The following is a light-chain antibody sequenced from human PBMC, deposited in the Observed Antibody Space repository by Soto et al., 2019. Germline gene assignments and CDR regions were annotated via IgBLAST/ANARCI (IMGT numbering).Light chain of an antibody. V-gene: IGLV2-11*01. J-gene: IGLJ2*01. CDR2: DVT. CDR3: CSYAGTYVV. Sequence: QSALTQPRSVSGSPGQSVTISCTGTSSDVGAYNYVSWHQQHPGKAPKLMVYDVTERPSGVPDRFSGSKSGNTASLTISGLQAEDEADYYCCSYAGTYVVFGGVTKLTVL. CDR1: SSDVGAYNY.